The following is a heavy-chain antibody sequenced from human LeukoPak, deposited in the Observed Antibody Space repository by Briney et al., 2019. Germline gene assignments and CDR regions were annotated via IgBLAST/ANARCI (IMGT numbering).Heavy chain of an antibody. D-gene: IGHD2-2*02. Sequence: GGSLRLSCAASGFTFSSYGMHWVRQAPGKGLEWVAVISYDGSNKYYADSVKGRFTISRDNSKNTLYLQMNSLKTEDTAVYYCTTVPILYWGQGTLVTVSS. J-gene: IGHJ1*01. CDR2: ISYDGSNK. CDR3: TTVPILY. V-gene: IGHV3-30*03. CDR1: GFTFSSYG.